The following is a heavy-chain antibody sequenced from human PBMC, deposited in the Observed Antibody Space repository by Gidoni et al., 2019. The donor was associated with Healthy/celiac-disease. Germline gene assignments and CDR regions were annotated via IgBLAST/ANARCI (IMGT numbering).Heavy chain of an antibody. V-gene: IGHV1-3*01. D-gene: IGHD2-15*01. Sequence: QVQLVQSGAEVKKPGASVKVSCKASGYPFTSYAMHWVRQAPGQRLEWMGWINAGNGNTKYSQKVQGRVTITRDTSASTAYMELSSLRYEDTAVYYCARDLPGVVYYYYGMDVWGQGTTVTVSS. CDR1: GYPFTSYA. CDR2: INAGNGNT. CDR3: ARDLPGVVYYYYGMDV. J-gene: IGHJ6*02.